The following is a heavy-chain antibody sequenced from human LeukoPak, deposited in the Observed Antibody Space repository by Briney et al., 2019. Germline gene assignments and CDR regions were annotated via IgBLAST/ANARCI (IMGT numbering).Heavy chain of an antibody. Sequence: GASVKVSCKASGYTFSSYYIHWMRQAPGQGLGWMGIINPSGGSTSYAQKFQGRVTMTRDTSTSTVYMELSSLISDDTAVYYCGRVRYYDYVWGTYPLDYWGQGTLVTVSS. CDR2: INPSGGST. CDR3: GRVRYYDYVWGTYPLDY. CDR1: GYTFSSYY. D-gene: IGHD3-16*02. V-gene: IGHV1-46*01. J-gene: IGHJ4*02.